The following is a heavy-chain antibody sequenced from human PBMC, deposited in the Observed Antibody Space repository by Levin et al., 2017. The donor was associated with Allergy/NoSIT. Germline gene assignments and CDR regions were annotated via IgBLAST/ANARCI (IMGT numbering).Heavy chain of an antibody. Sequence: PSQTLSLTCTVSGGSISSDNWSWIRQPPGKGLEWNGYIYDTGNTNYNPSLKSRVTLSVDTSKNQFSLKLSSVTPADTAVYYCARFVWGSYRGFDYWGQGTLVTVSS. CDR2: IYDTGNT. J-gene: IGHJ4*02. CDR3: ARFVWGSYRGFDY. D-gene: IGHD3-16*02. V-gene: IGHV4-59*01. CDR1: GGSISSDN.